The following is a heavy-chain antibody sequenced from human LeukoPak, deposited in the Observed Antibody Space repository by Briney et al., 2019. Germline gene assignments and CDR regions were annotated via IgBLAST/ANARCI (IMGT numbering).Heavy chain of an antibody. V-gene: IGHV1-2*02. CDR2: INPNSGGT. CDR1: GYSFTGYY. CDR3: ARWGRSAEPLSYYYMDV. D-gene: IGHD1-26*01. Sequence: ASVKVSCKASGYSFTGYYLDWVRRAPGQGLEWMGWINPNSGGTNYAQKFQGRVTMTRDTSISTAYMELSRLRSDDTAVYYCARWGRSAEPLSYYYMDVWGKGTTVTISS. J-gene: IGHJ6*03.